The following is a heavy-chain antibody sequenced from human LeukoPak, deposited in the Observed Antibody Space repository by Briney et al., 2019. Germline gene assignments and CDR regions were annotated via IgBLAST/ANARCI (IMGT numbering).Heavy chain of an antibody. V-gene: IGHV4-61*02. CDR2: IYTSGST. Sequence: SQTLSLTCTVSGGSISSGSYYWSWIRQPAGKGLEWIGRIYTSGSTNYNPSLKSRVTISVDTSKNQFSLKLSSETAADTAVYYCARGHIAAALFDYWGQGTLVTVSS. D-gene: IGHD6-13*01. J-gene: IGHJ4*02. CDR3: ARGHIAAALFDY. CDR1: GGSISSGSYY.